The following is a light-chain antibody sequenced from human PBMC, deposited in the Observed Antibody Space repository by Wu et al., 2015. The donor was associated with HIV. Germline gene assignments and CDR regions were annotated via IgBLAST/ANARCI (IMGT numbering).Light chain of an antibody. CDR1: QSVSSD. Sequence: EIVMTQSPATPSVSPGERATLSCRASQSVSSDLAWYQQKPGQAPRLLIYRASTRATGVPARFSGSGSGTDFTLTIDNLQSEDFAIYYCQQYDNWPPFTFGQGTRLEIK. CDR3: QQYDNWPPFT. CDR2: RAS. J-gene: IGKJ5*01. V-gene: IGKV3-15*01.